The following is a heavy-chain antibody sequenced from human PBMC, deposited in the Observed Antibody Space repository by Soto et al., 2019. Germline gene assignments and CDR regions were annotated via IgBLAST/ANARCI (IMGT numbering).Heavy chain of an antibody. J-gene: IGHJ6*03. D-gene: IGHD3-10*01. CDR3: AKAWGRSGSPINKYYYYMDV. V-gene: IGHV3-30*18. CDR2: ISYDGSNK. CDR1: GFTFSSYG. Sequence: GGSLRLSCAASGFTFSSYGMHWVRQAPGKGLEWVAVISYDGSNKYYADSVKGRFTISRDNSKNTLYLQMNSLRAEDTAVYYCAKAWGRSGSPINKYYYYMDVWGKGTTVTVSS.